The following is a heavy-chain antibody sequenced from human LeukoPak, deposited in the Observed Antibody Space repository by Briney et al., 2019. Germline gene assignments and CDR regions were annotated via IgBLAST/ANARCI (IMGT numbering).Heavy chain of an antibody. CDR3: ARGSYYPSWFDP. Sequence: PGGSLRLSCAASGFTFSTYAMRWVRQPPGKGLEWIGYIYYSGSTNYNPSLKSRVTISVDTSKDQFSLKLSSVTAADTAVYYCARGSYYPSWFDPWGQGTLVTVSS. J-gene: IGHJ5*02. CDR1: GFTFSTYA. V-gene: IGHV4-59*01. CDR2: IYYSGST. D-gene: IGHD3-10*01.